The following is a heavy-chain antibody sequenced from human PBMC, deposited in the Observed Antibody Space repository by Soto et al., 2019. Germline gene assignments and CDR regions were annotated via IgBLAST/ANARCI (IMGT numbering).Heavy chain of an antibody. J-gene: IGHJ4*02. CDR1: GLSFSSYS. CDR3: ARDEYGDFFDY. V-gene: IGHV3-21*01. Sequence: EVQLVESGGGLVKPGGSLRLSCAASGLSFSSYSMNWVRQAPGRGLEWVSSISSLSNHIYYADSVKGRFTISRDNAKNSLYLQMNSLRAGDTAVYYCARDEYGDFFDYWGQGTLVTVSS. CDR2: ISSLSNHI. D-gene: IGHD4-17*01.